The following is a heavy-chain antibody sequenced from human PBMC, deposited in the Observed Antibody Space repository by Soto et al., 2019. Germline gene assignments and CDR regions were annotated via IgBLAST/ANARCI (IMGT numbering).Heavy chain of an antibody. CDR3: AKDSGLPGDFGILIHAFDI. Sequence: EVQLLESGGALGQPGGSLRLSCEVSGFTFRDYAMSWVRQAPGKGLEWVSTVSGSLDSAYYSDAVKGRFTVSRDHSRNVLYLHMDSLRAEDTGVYYCAKDSGLPGDFGILIHAFDIWGQGTLVTVSS. V-gene: IGHV3-23*01. D-gene: IGHD3-10*01. J-gene: IGHJ3*02. CDR2: VSGSLDSA. CDR1: GFTFRDYA.